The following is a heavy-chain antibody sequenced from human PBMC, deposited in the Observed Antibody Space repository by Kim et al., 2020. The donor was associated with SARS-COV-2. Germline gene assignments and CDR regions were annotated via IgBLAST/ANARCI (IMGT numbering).Heavy chain of an antibody. CDR3: ARVGYSGYGDNWFDP. J-gene: IGHJ5*02. CDR1: GGSISSGGYS. Sequence: SETLSLTCAVSGGSISSGGYSWSWIRQPPGKGLEWIGYIYHSGSTYYNPSLKSRVTISVDRSKNQFSLKLSSVTAADTAVYYCARVGYSGYGDNWFDPWGQGTLVTVSS. CDR2: IYHSGST. V-gene: IGHV4-30-2*01. D-gene: IGHD5-12*01.